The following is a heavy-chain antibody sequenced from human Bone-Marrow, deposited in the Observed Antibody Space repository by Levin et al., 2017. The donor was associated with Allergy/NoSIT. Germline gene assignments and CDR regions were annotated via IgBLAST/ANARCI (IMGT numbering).Heavy chain of an antibody. Sequence: GGSLRLSCAASGFIFSSSAMSWLRQAPGKGLEWVSAISGSGGRTYYADSVKGRFTISRDNSKNTLYLQMNSLRAEDTAVYYCAKETSGSYGEYWGQGTLVTVSS. CDR2: ISGSGGRT. V-gene: IGHV3-23*01. J-gene: IGHJ4*02. CDR3: AKETSGSYGEY. D-gene: IGHD1-26*01. CDR1: GFIFSSSA.